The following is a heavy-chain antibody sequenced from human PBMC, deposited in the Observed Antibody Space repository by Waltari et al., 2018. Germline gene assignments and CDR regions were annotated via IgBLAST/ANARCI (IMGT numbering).Heavy chain of an antibody. J-gene: IGHJ5*01. D-gene: IGHD3-22*01. V-gene: IGHV4-39*07. CDR2: VYISGTT. Sequence: LQLQESGPGLVKASETLSLNCTVSDDSTRYSSYFWGWIRQPPGKGLEWIGSVYISGTTYYNRSLKGRVTMSLETSENQFSLKLKSVTAADTAVYYCARGGYYYDTLGDSWGQGTLVTVSS. CDR3: ARGGYYYDTLGDS. CDR1: DDSTRYSSYF.